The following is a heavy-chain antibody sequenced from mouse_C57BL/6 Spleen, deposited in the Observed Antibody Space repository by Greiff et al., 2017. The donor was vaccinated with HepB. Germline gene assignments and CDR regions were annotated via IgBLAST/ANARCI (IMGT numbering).Heavy chain of an antibody. CDR2: INPGSGGT. V-gene: IGHV1-54*01. CDR1: GYAFTNYL. D-gene: IGHD2-5*01. CDR3: ARSLYYSNYVGNFDV. Sequence: QVQLQQSGAELVRPGTSVKVSCKASGYAFTNYLIEWVKQRPGQGLEWIGVINPGSGGTNYNEKFKGKATLTADKSSSTAYMQLSSLTSEDSAVYFCARSLYYSNYVGNFDVWGTGTTVTVSS. J-gene: IGHJ1*03.